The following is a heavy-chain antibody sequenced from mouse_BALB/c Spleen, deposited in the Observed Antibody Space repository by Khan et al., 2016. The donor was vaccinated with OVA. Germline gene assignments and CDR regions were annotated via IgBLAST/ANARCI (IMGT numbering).Heavy chain of an antibody. CDR3: ARSPYGNCGY. CDR2: ISSDGDYT. D-gene: IGHD2-1*01. Sequence: EVKLQESGGGLVKPGGSLKLSCEVSGFTFSTYAMSWVRQTPEKRLEWVASISSDGDYTFYLDSVKGRFTISRDNAKNTLYLEMSSLRSDDTAMFYCARSPYGNCGYGGQGTLVTVSA. CDR1: GFTFSTYA. J-gene: IGHJ3*02. V-gene: IGHV5-9-3*01.